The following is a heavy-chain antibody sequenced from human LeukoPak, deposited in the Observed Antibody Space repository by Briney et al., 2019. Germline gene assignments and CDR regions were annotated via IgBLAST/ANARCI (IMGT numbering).Heavy chain of an antibody. CDR1: GASISSYY. V-gene: IGHV4-59*01. CDR2: IYYSGRT. D-gene: IGHD6-13*01. Sequence: PSETLSLTSTVSGASISSYYWSRIRQPPGKGLERMGYIYYSGRTKYNLSLTSRATISVDTYKNQFSLKVSSVTAEDTAVYFCASGPYPAAGTDDQFDYWGQGTLVTVSS. CDR3: ASGPYPAAGTDDQFDY. J-gene: IGHJ4*02.